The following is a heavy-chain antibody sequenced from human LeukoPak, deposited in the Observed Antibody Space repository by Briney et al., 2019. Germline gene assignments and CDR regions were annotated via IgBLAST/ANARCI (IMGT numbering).Heavy chain of an antibody. Sequence: GGSLRLSCAASGFTFSSYTMNWVRQAPGKGLEWVSFISTSSSYIYYADSVKGRFTISRDNAKNSLYLQMNSLRAEDTAVYYCARDSGRIRHFDYWGQGTLVTVSS. D-gene: IGHD1-26*01. CDR3: ARDSGRIRHFDY. V-gene: IGHV3-21*01. J-gene: IGHJ4*02. CDR1: GFTFSSYT. CDR2: ISTSSSYI.